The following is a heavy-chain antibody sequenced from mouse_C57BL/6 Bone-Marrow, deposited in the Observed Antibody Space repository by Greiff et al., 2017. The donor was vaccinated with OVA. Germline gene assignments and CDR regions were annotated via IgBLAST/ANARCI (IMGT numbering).Heavy chain of an antibody. Sequence: LVESGAELVRPGASVKLSCTASGFNIKDDYMHWVKQRPEQGLEWIGWIDPENGDTEYASKFQGKATITADTSSNTAYLQLSSLTSEDTAVYYCTTSDSNLFDYWGQGTTLTVSS. CDR2: IDPENGDT. J-gene: IGHJ2*01. D-gene: IGHD2-5*01. CDR3: TTSDSNLFDY. CDR1: GFNIKDDY. V-gene: IGHV14-4*01.